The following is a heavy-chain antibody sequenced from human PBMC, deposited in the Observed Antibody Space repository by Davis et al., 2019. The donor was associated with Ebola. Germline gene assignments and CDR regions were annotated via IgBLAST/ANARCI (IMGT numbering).Heavy chain of an antibody. J-gene: IGHJ4*02. V-gene: IGHV3-74*01. Sequence: GESLKISCAASGFTFSSYWMSWVRQAPGKGLVWVSRINSDGSNTNYADSVNGRFTISRDNARNTLYLQMNSLRAEDTAVYYCARAVTTAGRGMGNWGQGTLVTVSS. CDR3: ARAVTTAGRGMGN. CDR2: INSDGSNT. D-gene: IGHD4-17*01. CDR1: GFTFSSYW.